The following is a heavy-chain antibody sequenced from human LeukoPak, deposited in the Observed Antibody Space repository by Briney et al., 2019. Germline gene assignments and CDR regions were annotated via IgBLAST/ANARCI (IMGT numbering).Heavy chain of an antibody. Sequence: GVTLRLSCAASRFAYNNSWMHWLRQSPGKGLVWVSRIISDGSRTSYADSVKGRFTISRDNAKNTLYLQMNSLRAEDTAVYYCSRDGSLPDYWGQGTLVTVSS. CDR3: SRDGSLPDY. CDR2: IISDGSRT. J-gene: IGHJ4*02. CDR1: RFAYNNSW. V-gene: IGHV3-74*01.